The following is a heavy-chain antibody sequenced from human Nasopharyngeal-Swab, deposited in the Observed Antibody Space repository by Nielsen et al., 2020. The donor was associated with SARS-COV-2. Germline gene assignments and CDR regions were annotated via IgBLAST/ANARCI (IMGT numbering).Heavy chain of an antibody. CDR1: GYTFTTYG. Sequence: ASAQISSKASGYTFTTYGISWVRHAPAHGLEWMGWISPYNGKTKYAQKFQDRVTITTDPSTSTAYMELRSLRSDDTAVYFCARDPRGPDYWGQGTLVTVSS. D-gene: IGHD6-25*01. CDR3: ARDPRGPDY. CDR2: ISPYNGKT. V-gene: IGHV1-18*01. J-gene: IGHJ4*02.